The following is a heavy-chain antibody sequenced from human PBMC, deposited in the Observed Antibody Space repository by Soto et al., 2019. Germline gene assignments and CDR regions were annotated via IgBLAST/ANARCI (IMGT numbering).Heavy chain of an antibody. V-gene: IGHV4-61*01. Sequence: PSETLSLTCTVSGGSVSSGSYYWSWIRQPPGKGLEWIGYIYYSGSTNYNPSLKSRVTISVDTSKNQFSLKLSSVTAADTAVYYCAREEAAAGLDYWGQGTLVTVSS. CDR2: IYYSGST. D-gene: IGHD6-13*01. CDR1: GGSVSSGSYY. CDR3: AREEAAAGLDY. J-gene: IGHJ4*02.